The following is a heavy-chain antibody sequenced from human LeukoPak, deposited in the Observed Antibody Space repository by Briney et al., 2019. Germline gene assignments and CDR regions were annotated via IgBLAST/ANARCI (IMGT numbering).Heavy chain of an antibody. CDR2: ISFDGSNK. V-gene: IGHV3-30*18. D-gene: IGHD6-13*01. CDR3: AKSRYSSSWYIDY. J-gene: IGHJ4*02. CDR1: GFTFSSYW. Sequence: GGSLRLSCAASGFTFSSYWMHWVRQAPGKGLEWVAVISFDGSNKYYADSVKGRFTISRDNSKNTLYLQMNSLRAEDTAVYYCAKSRYSSSWYIDYWGQETLVTVSS.